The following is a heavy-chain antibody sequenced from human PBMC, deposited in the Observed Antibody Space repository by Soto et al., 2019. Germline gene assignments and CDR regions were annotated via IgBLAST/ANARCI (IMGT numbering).Heavy chain of an antibody. J-gene: IGHJ4*02. CDR1: GGSISGYF. CDR2: VYTGGGT. V-gene: IGHV4-4*07. D-gene: IGHD3-16*01. CDR3: ARGYDSLLH. Sequence: SETLSLTCTVSGGSISGYFWNWLRQPAGKGLEWIGRVYTGGGTSYNPSLQTRVSMSTDTSKSQFSLKVNSVTAADTAVYFCARGYDSLLHWGQGTLVTVSS.